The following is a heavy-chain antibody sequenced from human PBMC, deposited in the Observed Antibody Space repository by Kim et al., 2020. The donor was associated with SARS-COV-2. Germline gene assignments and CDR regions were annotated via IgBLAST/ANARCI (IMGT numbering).Heavy chain of an antibody. V-gene: IGHV1-46*01. CDR3: ARDARVLRFLEWLLPDY. D-gene: IGHD3-3*01. Sequence: FQGRVTMTRDTSTSTVYMELSSLRSEDTAVYYCARDARVLRFLEWLLPDYWGQGTLVTVSS. J-gene: IGHJ4*02.